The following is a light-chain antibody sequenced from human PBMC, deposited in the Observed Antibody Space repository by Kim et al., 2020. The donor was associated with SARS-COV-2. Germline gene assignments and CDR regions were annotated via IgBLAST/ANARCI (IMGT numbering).Light chain of an antibody. J-gene: IGKJ4*01. Sequence: EIVLTQSPATLSLSPGDRATLSCRASQNVVNYLAWYQQKPGQAPRLLISDGSNRATGIPARFSGSGSGTHFTLTISSLEPEDVGFYYCQQRRDWPLTFGGGTKVDIK. CDR3: QQRRDWPLT. CDR2: DGS. V-gene: IGKV3-11*01. CDR1: QNVVNY.